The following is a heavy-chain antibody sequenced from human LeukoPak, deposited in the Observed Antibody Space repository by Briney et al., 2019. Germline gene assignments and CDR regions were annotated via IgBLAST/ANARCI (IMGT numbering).Heavy chain of an antibody. CDR3: ARDGQMLVSVY. CDR1: GYTFTSYG. V-gene: IGHV1-18*01. CDR2: ISAYNGNT. J-gene: IGHJ4*02. Sequence: ASVKVSCKASGYTFTSYGISWVRQAPGQGLEWMGWISAYNGNTNYAQKLQGRVTMTRDTSISTAYMELSRLRSDDTAVYYCARDGQMLVSVYWGQGTLVTVSS. D-gene: IGHD6-13*01.